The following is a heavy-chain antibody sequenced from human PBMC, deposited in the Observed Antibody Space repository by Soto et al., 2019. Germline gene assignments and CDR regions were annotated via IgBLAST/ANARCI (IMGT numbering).Heavy chain of an antibody. J-gene: IGHJ4*02. Sequence: SETLSLTCTVSGGSVSSGSYYWSWILQPPGKGLEWIGYIYNSGSTNYNPSLKTRVTISVDTSKNHFCLRMSSVTSADTALYYCARESDSGSYSSDYWGRRTLVTVS. CDR1: GGSVSSGSYY. CDR2: IYNSGST. CDR3: ARESDSGSYSSDY. D-gene: IGHD1-26*01. V-gene: IGHV4-61*03.